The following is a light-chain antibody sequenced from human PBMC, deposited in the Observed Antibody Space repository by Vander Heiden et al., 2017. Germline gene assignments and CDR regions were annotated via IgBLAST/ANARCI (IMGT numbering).Light chain of an antibody. CDR3: QQRSNWLFT. J-gene: IGKJ3*01. V-gene: IGKV3-11*01. CDR1: QSVSSY. Sequence: EIVLTQSPAILSLSPVERASLSCRASQSVSSYLAWYQQKPGQAPRLLIYDASNSATGIPARFSGSGSGTDFTLTISSLEPEDFAVYYCQQRSNWLFTFGPGTKVDIK. CDR2: DAS.